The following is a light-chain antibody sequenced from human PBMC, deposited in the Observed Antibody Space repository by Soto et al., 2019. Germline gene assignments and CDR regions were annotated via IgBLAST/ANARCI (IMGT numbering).Light chain of an antibody. CDR1: QSVGSN. J-gene: IGKJ1*01. CDR3: QQRSSLWT. Sequence: EIVMTQSPATLSVSPGERATLSCRASQSVGSNLAWYQQKPGQAPRLLIYGASTRANGIPARFSGTGSGTEFTLTISSLEPEDFAVYYCQQRSSLWTFGQGTKVDIK. CDR2: GAS. V-gene: IGKV3-15*01.